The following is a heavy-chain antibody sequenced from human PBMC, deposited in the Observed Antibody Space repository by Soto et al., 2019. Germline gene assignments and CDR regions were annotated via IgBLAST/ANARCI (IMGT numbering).Heavy chain of an antibody. CDR2: ISYDGSNK. Sequence: QVQLVESGGGVVQPGRSLRLSCAASGFTFSSYGMHWVRQAPGKGLEWVAVISYDGSNKYYADSVKGRFTISRDNSKNTLYLQMNSLRAEDTAVYYCAKDPWDIVVVVAASVYFDYWGQGTLVTVSA. J-gene: IGHJ4*02. D-gene: IGHD2-15*01. CDR1: GFTFSSYG. V-gene: IGHV3-30*18. CDR3: AKDPWDIVVVVAASVYFDY.